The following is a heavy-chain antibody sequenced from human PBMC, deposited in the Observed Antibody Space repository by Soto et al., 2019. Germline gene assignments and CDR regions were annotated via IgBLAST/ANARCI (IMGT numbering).Heavy chain of an antibody. D-gene: IGHD2-21*02. V-gene: IGHV1-2*02. CDR1: GYNFVAYY. CDR2: INPSSGAT. CDR3: AKDRQYGDYCYNFDY. J-gene: IGHJ4*02. Sequence: ASVKVSCKASGYNFVAYYMHWVRQAPGQGLEWMGWINPSSGATNFAERFQGRVTMTSDTSISTFYMEIKRLNSDDTAVYFCAKDRQYGDYCYNFDYWGQGTLVTV.